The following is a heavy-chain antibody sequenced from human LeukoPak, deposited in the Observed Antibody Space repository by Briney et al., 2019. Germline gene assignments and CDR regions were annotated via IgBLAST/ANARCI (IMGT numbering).Heavy chain of an antibody. CDR3: ARDSYYSSRDYYSYFGY. CDR2: INPNIGGT. CDR1: GDTFSDHF. Sequence: ASVKVSCKASGDTFSDHFLHWVRQAPGQGLEWMGWINPNIGGTKSAQKFQGRVTMTTDTSISTAYMELSRLRSEDTAVYYCARDSYYSSRDYYSYFGYWGQGTLVTVSS. V-gene: IGHV1-2*02. D-gene: IGHD3-22*01. J-gene: IGHJ4*02.